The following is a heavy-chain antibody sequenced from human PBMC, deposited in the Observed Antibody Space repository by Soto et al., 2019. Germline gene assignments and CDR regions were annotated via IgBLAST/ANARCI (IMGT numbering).Heavy chain of an antibody. Sequence: SETLSLTCTVSGGSTSSGGYYWSWIRQHPGKGLEWIGYIYYSGSTYYNPSLKSRVTISVDTSKNQFSLKLSSVTAADTAVYYCARGYCSGGSCYRTGFDPWGQGTLVTVSS. V-gene: IGHV4-31*03. CDR2: IYYSGST. D-gene: IGHD2-15*01. J-gene: IGHJ5*02. CDR3: ARGYCSGGSCYRTGFDP. CDR1: GGSTSSGGYY.